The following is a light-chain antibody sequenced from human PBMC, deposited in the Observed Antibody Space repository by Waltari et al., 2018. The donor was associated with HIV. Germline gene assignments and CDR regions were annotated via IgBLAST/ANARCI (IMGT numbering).Light chain of an antibody. Sequence: QSALTQPASVSGSPGQSITIPCTGTSSDVGSYNLVSWYQQPPGKAPKLIIYEFRKRPAGASNRLSGSKSDNTASLTSSGLQAEDEADYYCCSYAGSSTVVFGGGTKLTVL. CDR3: CSYAGSSTVV. CDR1: SSDVGSYNL. V-gene: IGLV2-23*02. J-gene: IGLJ2*01. CDR2: EFR.